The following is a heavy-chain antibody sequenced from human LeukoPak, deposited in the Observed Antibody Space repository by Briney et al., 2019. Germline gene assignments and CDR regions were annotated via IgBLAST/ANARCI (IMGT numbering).Heavy chain of an antibody. V-gene: IGHV3-9*01. Sequence: PGGSLRLSCAASGFTFDDYGMSWVRQAPGKGLEWVSGISWNSGSIGYADSVKGRFTISRDNAKNSLYLQMNSLRAEDTALYYCAKMELHCSGGSCYKFFRYWGQGTLVTVSS. D-gene: IGHD2-15*01. CDR2: ISWNSGSI. CDR1: GFTFDDYG. J-gene: IGHJ4*02. CDR3: AKMELHCSGGSCYKFFRY.